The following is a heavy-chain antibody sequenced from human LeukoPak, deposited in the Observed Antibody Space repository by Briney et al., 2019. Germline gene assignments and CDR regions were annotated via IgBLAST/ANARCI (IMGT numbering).Heavy chain of an antibody. CDR1: GYTFTSYA. V-gene: IGHV1-3*01. CDR2: INAGNGNT. J-gene: IGHJ4*02. Sequence: ASVKVSCKASGYTFTSYAMHWVRQAPGQRLEWMGWINAGNGNTKYSQKFQGRVTITRDTSASTAYMELSSLRSEDTAVYYCARVRILWFGELSHYFDYWGQGTLVTVSS. D-gene: IGHD3-10*01. CDR3: ARVRILWFGELSHYFDY.